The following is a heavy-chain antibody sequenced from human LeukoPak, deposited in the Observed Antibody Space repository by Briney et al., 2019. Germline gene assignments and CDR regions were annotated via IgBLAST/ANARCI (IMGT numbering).Heavy chain of an antibody. J-gene: IGHJ4*02. Sequence: GGSLRLSCAASGFTLSSYWMNWVRQAPGKGLEWVANIKQDGSVKNYVDSVKGRFTISRDNAKNSLHLQMNSLRAEDTAVYYCARDPVGAPYYDYWGQGTLVTVSS. CDR2: IKQDGSVK. CDR1: GFTLSSYW. D-gene: IGHD1-26*01. CDR3: ARDPVGAPYYDY. V-gene: IGHV3-7*01.